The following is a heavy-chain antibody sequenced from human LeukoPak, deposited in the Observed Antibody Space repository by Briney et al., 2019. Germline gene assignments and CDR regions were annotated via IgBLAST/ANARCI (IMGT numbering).Heavy chain of an antibody. J-gene: IGHJ4*02. Sequence: GGSLRLSCAASGFTFSSYGMHWVRQAPGKGLEWVAFIRYDGSNKYYADSVKGRFTVSRDNSKNTLYLQMNSLRAEDTAVYYCAKDGWGYCSSTSCYTDYWGQGTLVTVSS. CDR3: AKDGWGYCSSTSCYTDY. V-gene: IGHV3-30*02. CDR1: GFTFSSYG. CDR2: IRYDGSNK. D-gene: IGHD2-2*01.